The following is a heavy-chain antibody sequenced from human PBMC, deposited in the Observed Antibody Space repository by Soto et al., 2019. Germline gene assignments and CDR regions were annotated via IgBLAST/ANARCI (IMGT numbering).Heavy chain of an antibody. CDR3: ASQARGSCGYFDY. V-gene: IGHV4-39*01. CDR1: GGSISSSSYY. D-gene: IGHD1-26*01. Sequence: SETLSLTCAVSGGSISSSSYYWVWIRQPPGKGLEWIGSIYYSGSTYYNPSLKGRATISEDTSKNQFSLKLNSVTAADTAVFYCASQARGSCGYFDYWGQGTLVTVSS. CDR2: IYYSGST. J-gene: IGHJ4*02.